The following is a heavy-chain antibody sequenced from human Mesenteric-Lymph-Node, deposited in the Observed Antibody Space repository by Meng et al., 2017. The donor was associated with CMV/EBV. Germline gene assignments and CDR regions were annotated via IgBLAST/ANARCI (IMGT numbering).Heavy chain of an antibody. CDR1: FRKYG. Sequence: FRKYGITWVRQAPGQGLEWVGGIIPILAVTNDAQNFQGRVVISADESSDTAYMELTSLSPEDTAVYYCARGGTDYSGWGRNYNALDWLDHWGQGSLVTVS. CDR2: IIPILAVT. J-gene: IGHJ5*02. D-gene: IGHD3-10*01. V-gene: IGHV1-69*10. CDR3: ARGGTDYSGWGRNYNALDWLDH.